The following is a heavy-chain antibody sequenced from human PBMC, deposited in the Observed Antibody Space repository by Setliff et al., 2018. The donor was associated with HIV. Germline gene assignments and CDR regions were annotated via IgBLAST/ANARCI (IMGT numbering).Heavy chain of an antibody. J-gene: IGHJ6*03. CDR3: ARLDATTGTVRHYYYMDV. V-gene: IGHV1-69*13. D-gene: IGHD1-1*01. CDR1: GGTFSNYA. CDR2: IIPIFGTA. Sequence: GASVKVSCKASGGTFSNYAISWVRQAPGQGLEWMGGIIPIFGTANYAQKFQGRVTITADESTSTAYMELSSLRSEDTAMYYCARLDATTGTVRHYYYMDVWGKGTTVTVSS.